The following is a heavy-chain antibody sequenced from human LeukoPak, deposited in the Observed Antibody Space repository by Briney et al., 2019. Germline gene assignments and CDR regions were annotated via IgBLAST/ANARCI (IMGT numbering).Heavy chain of an antibody. CDR3: ARIADYTFEMDV. D-gene: IGHD4-11*01. CDR1: GYTFRSHW. V-gene: IGHV5-51*03. CDR2: IYPADSDT. Sequence: PGESLKISCKGSGYTFRSHWIVWVRQMPGKGLEWMGSIYPADSDTKYSPSFQGQVTISGDKSTSTAYPQWSSLRASDTAMYYCARIADYTFEMDVWGQGTAVTVSS. J-gene: IGHJ6*02.